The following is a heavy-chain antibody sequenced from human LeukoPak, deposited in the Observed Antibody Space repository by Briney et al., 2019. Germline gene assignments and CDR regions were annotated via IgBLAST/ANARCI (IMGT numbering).Heavy chain of an antibody. V-gene: IGHV3-30-3*01. D-gene: IGHD2-21*01. CDR1: GFTFSSYA. Sequence: GGSLRLSCAASGFTFSSYAMHWVRQAPGEGLEWVAVISYDGSNKYYADSVKGRFTISRDNSKNTLYLQMNSLGAEDTAVYYCARDLWLDYWGQGTLVTVSS. J-gene: IGHJ4*02. CDR3: ARDLWLDY. CDR2: ISYDGSNK.